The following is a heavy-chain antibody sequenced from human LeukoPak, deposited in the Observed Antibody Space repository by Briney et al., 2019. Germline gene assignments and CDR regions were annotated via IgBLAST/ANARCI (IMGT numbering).Heavy chain of an antibody. D-gene: IGHD3-22*01. Sequence: GRSLRLSWAAAGLTLDDYAMHWVRHPPRKGLEWGSGISWNSGSIGYADSVKGRFTISRDNAKNSLYLQMNSLRAEDTALYYCAKDRYSSGYYYLDYWGQGTLVTVSS. CDR3: AKDRYSSGYYYLDY. CDR1: GLTLDDYA. V-gene: IGHV3-9*01. CDR2: ISWNSGSI. J-gene: IGHJ4*02.